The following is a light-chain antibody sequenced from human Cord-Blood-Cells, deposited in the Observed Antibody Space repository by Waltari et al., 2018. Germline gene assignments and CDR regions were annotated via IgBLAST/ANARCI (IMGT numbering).Light chain of an antibody. CDR3: MQALQTPLT. J-gene: IGKJ4*01. Sequence: DIVMTQSPLSLPVTPGDPASISCKSSQSLLHSNGYNYLDWYLQKPGQSPQLLIYLGSNRASGGPDRFSGSGSGTDFTLKISRVEAEDVGVYYCMQALQTPLTFGGGTKVEIK. CDR2: LGS. V-gene: IGKV2-28*01. CDR1: QSLLHSNGYNY.